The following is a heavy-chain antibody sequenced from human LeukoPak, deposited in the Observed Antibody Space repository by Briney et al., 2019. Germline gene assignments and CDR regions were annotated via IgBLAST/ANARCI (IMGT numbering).Heavy chain of an antibody. D-gene: IGHD6-6*01. CDR2: IYYSGST. J-gene: IGHJ4*02. CDR3: ARYSSSSDY. V-gene: IGHV4-59*01. Sequence: SETLSLTCAVYGGSFSGYYWSWIRQPPGKGLEWIGYIYYSGSTNYNPSLKSRVTISVDTSKNQFSLKLSSVTAADTAVYYCARYSSSSDYWGQGTLVTVSS. CDR1: GGSFSGYY.